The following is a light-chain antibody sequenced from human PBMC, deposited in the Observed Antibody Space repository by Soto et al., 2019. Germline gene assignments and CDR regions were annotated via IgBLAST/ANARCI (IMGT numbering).Light chain of an antibody. J-gene: IGKJ2*01. Sequence: EIVLTQSPGTLSLSPGERATLSCRASQSASSSYLAWYQQKPGQAPRLLIYGASSRATGIPDRFSGSGSGTDFPLPISRTEPEDFAVYYCQQYGSSPSYTFGQGTKLEIK. CDR2: GAS. V-gene: IGKV3-20*01. CDR3: QQYGSSPSYT. CDR1: QSASSSY.